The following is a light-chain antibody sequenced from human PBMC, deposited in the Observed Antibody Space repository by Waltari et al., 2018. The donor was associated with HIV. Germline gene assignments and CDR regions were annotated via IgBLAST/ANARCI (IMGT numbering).Light chain of an antibody. J-gene: IGLJ1*01. V-gene: IGLV1-44*01. Sequence: QSELTKPPSAAGTRGKRVTFSCSGISSYIGSNALNWYQHLTGTAPKLLIYNNNKRPSGVPDRFSGSKAGTSASLAITGLQSEDEADYYCAAWDDSLHGGVLGTGTKVTVL. CDR3: AAWDDSLHGGV. CDR1: SSYIGSNA. CDR2: NNN.